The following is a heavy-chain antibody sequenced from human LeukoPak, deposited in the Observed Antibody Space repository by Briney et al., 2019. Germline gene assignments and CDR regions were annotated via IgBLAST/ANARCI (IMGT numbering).Heavy chain of an antibody. V-gene: IGHV4-59*01. Sequence: SQTLSLTCTVSGGAISSDYWTWIRQPPGPGLEWIGYIYYSGSTNYNPSLKSRVTISVDTSKNQFSLKLSSVTAADTAVYYCARQSPKWYSSSWYFDYWGQGTLVTVSS. CDR3: ARQSPKWYSSSWYFDY. D-gene: IGHD6-13*01. J-gene: IGHJ4*02. CDR2: IYYSGST. CDR1: GGAISSDY.